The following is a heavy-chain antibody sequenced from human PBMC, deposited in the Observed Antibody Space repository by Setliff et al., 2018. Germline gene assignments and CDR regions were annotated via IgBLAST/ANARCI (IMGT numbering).Heavy chain of an antibody. J-gene: IGHJ4*02. CDR3: ATGRDGYNASFQN. CDR2: IYYTGNP. V-gene: IGHV4-59*02. Sequence: SSETLSLTCTVSGGSVSSHYWSWVRQSPGKGLEWLGSIYYTGNPNYNPSLKSRLSISLDAPRNQISLKLTSVTAADTAVFFCATGRDGYNASFQNWGQGILVTVSS. D-gene: IGHD2-21*01. CDR1: GGSVSSHY.